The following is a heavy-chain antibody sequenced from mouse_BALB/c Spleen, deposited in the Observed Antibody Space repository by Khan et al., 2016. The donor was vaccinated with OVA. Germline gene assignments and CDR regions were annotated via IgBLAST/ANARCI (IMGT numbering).Heavy chain of an antibody. CDR2: IWSAGST. J-gene: IGHJ3*01. CDR1: GFSLANYS. V-gene: IGHV2-2*02. Sequence: QVQLKQSGPGLVQPSQSLSITCTVSGFSLANYSVHWVRQSPGKGLEWLGVIWSAGSTDYNAALMSRLTINKDNSRSHVFFKMNSLQPNDTAIYYCARRGYDYGRGALFAYWGQGTLVTVSA. D-gene: IGHD2-4*01. CDR3: ARRGYDYGRGALFAY.